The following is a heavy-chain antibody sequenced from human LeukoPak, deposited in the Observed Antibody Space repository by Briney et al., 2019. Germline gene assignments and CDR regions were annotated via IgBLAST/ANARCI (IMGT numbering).Heavy chain of an antibody. V-gene: IGHV4-61*02. D-gene: IGHD3-10*01. Sequence: SETPSLTCTVSGGSISSGGHYWSWIRQPAGKGLEYLGRIHATGSTNYNPSLRSRVTISADTSMNHFSLKLSSVTAADTAVYYCARDQTYSGSGIYTYFDYWGQGILVTVSS. J-gene: IGHJ4*02. CDR2: IHATGST. CDR1: GGSISSGGHY. CDR3: ARDQTYSGSGIYTYFDY.